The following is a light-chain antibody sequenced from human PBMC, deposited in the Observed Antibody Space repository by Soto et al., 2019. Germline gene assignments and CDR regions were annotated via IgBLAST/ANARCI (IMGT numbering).Light chain of an antibody. CDR3: SSYTAYSSVV. CDR2: EVS. CDR1: SSDVGGYNY. V-gene: IGLV2-14*01. J-gene: IGLJ1*01. Sequence: SALTQPASVSGSPGQSITISCTGTSSDVGGYNYVSWYQQHPGKAPKLMIYEVSNRPSGVSNRFSGSKSGNSASLTISGLQAEDEADYYCSSYTAYSSVVFGTGTKVTVL.